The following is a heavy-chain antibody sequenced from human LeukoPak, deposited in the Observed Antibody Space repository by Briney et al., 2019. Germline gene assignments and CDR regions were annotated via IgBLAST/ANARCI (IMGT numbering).Heavy chain of an antibody. CDR1: GLTFSSYA. CDR2: ISYDGSNK. CDR3: ARRAGGYSHPYDY. J-gene: IGHJ4*02. D-gene: IGHD4-23*01. Sequence: GRSLRLSCAASGLTFSSYAMHWVRQAPGKGLEWLAVISYDGSNKYYADSVKGRFTISRDISKNTLYLQMNSLRDEDTAMYHCARRAGGYSHPYDYWGQGILVTVSS. V-gene: IGHV3-30*07.